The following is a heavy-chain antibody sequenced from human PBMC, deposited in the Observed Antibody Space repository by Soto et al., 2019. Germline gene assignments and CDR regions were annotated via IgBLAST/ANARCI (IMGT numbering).Heavy chain of an antibody. CDR2: ISAYNGNT. CDR3: ARDPRIVGAATRGFDY. V-gene: IGHV1-18*01. D-gene: IGHD1-26*01. Sequence: QVQLVQSGAEVKKPGASVKVSCKASGYTFTSYGISWVRQAPGQGLEWMGWISAYNGNTNYVQKLQGRVTMTTDTSTSKAYMELRSLRSDDTAVYYCARDPRIVGAATRGFDYWGQGPLVTVSS. CDR1: GYTFTSYG. J-gene: IGHJ4*02.